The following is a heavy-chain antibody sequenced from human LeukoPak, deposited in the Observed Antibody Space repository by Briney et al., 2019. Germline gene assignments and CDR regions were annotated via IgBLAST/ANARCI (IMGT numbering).Heavy chain of an antibody. CDR1: GFTFSSYS. CDR3: ARFPHYYDSSGYSF. CDR2: ISSSSSTI. D-gene: IGHD3-22*01. J-gene: IGHJ4*02. V-gene: IGHV3-48*02. Sequence: GGSLRLSCAASGFTFSSYSMNWVRQAPGKGLEWVSYISSSSSTIYYADSVKGRFTISRDNAKNSLYLQMNSLRDEATAVYYCARFPHYYDSSGYSFWGQGTLVTVSS.